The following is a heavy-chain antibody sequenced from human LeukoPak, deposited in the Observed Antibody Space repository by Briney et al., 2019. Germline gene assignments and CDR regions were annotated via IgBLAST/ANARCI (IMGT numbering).Heavy chain of an antibody. Sequence: SETLSLTCTVSGGSLSSYYWSWIRQPAGKGLEWIGRIYTSGSTNYSPSLKSRVTMSVDTSKNQFSLKLSSVTAADTAVYYCARDPEKPARPFGAFDYWGQGTLVTVSS. CDR1: GGSLSSYY. CDR3: ARDPEKPARPFGAFDY. J-gene: IGHJ4*02. CDR2: IYTSGST. V-gene: IGHV4-4*07. D-gene: IGHD6-6*01.